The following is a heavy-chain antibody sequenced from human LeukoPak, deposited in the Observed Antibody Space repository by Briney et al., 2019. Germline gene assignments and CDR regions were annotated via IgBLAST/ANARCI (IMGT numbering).Heavy chain of an antibody. CDR1: GASFSTNY. J-gene: IGHJ6*03. CDR3: ARLYQQSKWKYYYYYMDV. D-gene: IGHD1-1*01. V-gene: IGHV4-59*01. Sequence: KPSETLSLTCSVSGASFSTNYWSWIRQPPGRGLERIGYVFDSGSTNYNPSLKSRVTISVDTSTKQFSLRLSSVTAADTAVYYCARLYQQSKWKYYYYYMDVWGKGTAVTVSS. CDR2: VFDSGST.